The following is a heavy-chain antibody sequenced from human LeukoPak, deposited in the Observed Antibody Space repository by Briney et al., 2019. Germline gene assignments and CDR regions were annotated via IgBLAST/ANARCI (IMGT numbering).Heavy chain of an antibody. J-gene: IGHJ5*02. D-gene: IGHD3-3*01. Sequence: ASVKVSCKASGYTFTSYGISWVRQAPGQGLEWMGWISAYNGNTNYAQKFQGRVTITADKSTSTAYMELSSLRSEDTAVYYCARDRWDSLYYDFWSGYYFPWFDPWGQGTLVTVSS. CDR1: GYTFTSYG. CDR3: ARDRWDSLYYDFWSGYYFPWFDP. V-gene: IGHV1-18*01. CDR2: ISAYNGNT.